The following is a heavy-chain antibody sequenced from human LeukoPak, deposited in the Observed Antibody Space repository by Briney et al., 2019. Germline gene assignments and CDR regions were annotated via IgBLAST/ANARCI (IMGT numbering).Heavy chain of an antibody. Sequence: PGRSLRLSCAASGFTFSSYDMHWVRQAPGKGLEWVAVISYDGSYKYPADSVKGRFTISRDNSKNTLYQQMSSLRAEDTAVYYCAKVVAVAQFDYWGQGTLVTVSS. J-gene: IGHJ4*02. CDR3: AKVVAVAQFDY. CDR2: ISYDGSYK. CDR1: GFTFSSYD. D-gene: IGHD6-19*01. V-gene: IGHV3-30*18.